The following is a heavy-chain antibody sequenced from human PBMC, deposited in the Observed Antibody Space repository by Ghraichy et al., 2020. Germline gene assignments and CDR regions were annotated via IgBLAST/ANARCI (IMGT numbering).Heavy chain of an antibody. J-gene: IGHJ4*02. CDR2: ISGSGDKT. D-gene: IGHD1-26*01. CDR1: GFTFSSYA. CDR3: AKDGPYSGTSFVEFDY. Sequence: GGSLRLSCAASGFTFSSYAMSWVRQAPGKGLEWVSSISGSGDKTYHADSVKGRFTISRDNSKNTLYLQMNSLRAEDTAVYYCAKDGPYSGTSFVEFDYWGQGTLVTFSS. V-gene: IGHV3-23*01.